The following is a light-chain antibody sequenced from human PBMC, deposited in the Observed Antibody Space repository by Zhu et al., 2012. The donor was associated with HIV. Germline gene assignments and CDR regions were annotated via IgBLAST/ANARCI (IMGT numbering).Light chain of an antibody. CDR2: DAS. Sequence: EIVLTQSPATLSLSPGEKVTLSCRASQSVSSYLAWYQQKPDQAPRLLIYDASNRATGIPARFSGSGSGTDFTLTISSLQPEDFATYFCQHLTLYPTFGGGSKVEIK. CDR1: QSVSSY. V-gene: IGKV3-11*01. CDR3: QHLTLYPT. J-gene: IGKJ4*01.